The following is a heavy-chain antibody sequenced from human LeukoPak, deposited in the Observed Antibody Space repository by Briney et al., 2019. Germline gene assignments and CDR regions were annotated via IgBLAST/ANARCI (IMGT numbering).Heavy chain of an antibody. CDR1: GGTFSSYA. CDR2: IIPIFGTA. J-gene: IGHJ4*02. V-gene: IGHV1-69*05. CDR3: ARDGRRFGELWALFDY. Sequence: SVKVSCKASGGTFSSYAISWVRQAPGQGLEWMGGIIPIFGTANYAQKFQGRVTITTDESTSTAYMELSSLRSEDTAVYYCARDGRRFGELWALFDYWGQGTLVTVSS. D-gene: IGHD3-10*01.